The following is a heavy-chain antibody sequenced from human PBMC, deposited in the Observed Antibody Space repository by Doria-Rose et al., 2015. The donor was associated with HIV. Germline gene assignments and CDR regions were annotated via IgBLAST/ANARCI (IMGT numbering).Heavy chain of an antibody. CDR3: ARIKSSRWYHKYYFDF. D-gene: IGHD6-13*01. Sequence: QVTLKESGPVLVKPTETLTLTCTVSGVSLSSPGMGVSWIRQPPGKALEWLANIYADDERSYKPSLQSRLTISRCTSKSQVVLTMTDMDPVDTATYYCARIKSSRWYHKYYFDFWGQGTLVIVSA. V-gene: IGHV2-26*01. CDR2: IYADDER. CDR1: GVSLSSPGMG. J-gene: IGHJ4*02.